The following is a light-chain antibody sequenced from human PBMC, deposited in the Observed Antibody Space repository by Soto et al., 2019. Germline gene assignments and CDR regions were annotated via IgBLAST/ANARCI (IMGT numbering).Light chain of an antibody. CDR2: EVT. CDR1: SSDVGAYNY. Sequence: QSALTQPASVSGSPGQSITIACTGTSSDVGAYNYVSWYQHHPGKVPKLLIYEVTNRPSGVSDRFSGSKSGNTASLTISGLQAEEEADYYCSSKRDSSTLFVFGTGTKVNV. J-gene: IGLJ1*01. V-gene: IGLV2-14*01. CDR3: SSKRDSSTLFV.